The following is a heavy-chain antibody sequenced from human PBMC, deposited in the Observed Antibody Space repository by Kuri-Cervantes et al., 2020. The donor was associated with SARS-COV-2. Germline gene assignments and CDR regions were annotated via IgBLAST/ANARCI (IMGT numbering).Heavy chain of an antibody. Sequence: GESLKISCAASGFTFSSYGMHWVRQAPGKGLEWVAVISYDGSNKYYADSVKGRFTISRDNSKNTLYLQMNSLGAEDTAVYYCAKGSVEMATTYWGQGTLVTVSS. V-gene: IGHV3-30*18. CDR3: AKGSVEMATTY. CDR1: GFTFSSYG. CDR2: ISYDGSNK. J-gene: IGHJ4*02. D-gene: IGHD5-24*01.